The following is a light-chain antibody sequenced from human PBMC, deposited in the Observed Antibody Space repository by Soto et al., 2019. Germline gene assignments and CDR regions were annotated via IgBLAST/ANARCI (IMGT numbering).Light chain of an antibody. Sequence: QSVLTQPASVSGSPGQSITISCTGTSSDVGGYNYVSWYQQHPGKAPKLIIYDVSNRPSGVSNRFSGSKSGNTASLTISGLQAEDEADYYSSSYTSSSTLLYVFGTGTKLTVL. CDR1: SSDVGGYNY. CDR2: DVS. V-gene: IGLV2-14*01. J-gene: IGLJ1*01. CDR3: SSYTSSSTLLYV.